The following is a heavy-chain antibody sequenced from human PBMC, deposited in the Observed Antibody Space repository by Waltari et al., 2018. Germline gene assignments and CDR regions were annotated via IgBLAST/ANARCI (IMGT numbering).Heavy chain of an antibody. J-gene: IGHJ5*02. V-gene: IGHV4-38-2*02. Sequence: QVQLQESGPGLVKPSETLSLTCAVSGYSISSGYYWGWIRQPPGKGLEWIGSIYHSGSTYYNPSLKSRVTISVDTSKNQFSLKLSSVTAADTAVYYCVRDGLDYGDPNWFDPWGQGTLVTVSS. D-gene: IGHD4-17*01. CDR1: GYSISSGYY. CDR2: IYHSGST. CDR3: VRDGLDYGDPNWFDP.